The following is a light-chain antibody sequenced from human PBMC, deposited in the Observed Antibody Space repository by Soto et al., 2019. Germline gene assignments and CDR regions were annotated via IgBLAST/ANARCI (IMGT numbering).Light chain of an antibody. V-gene: IGKV3-15*01. Sequence: EIVMTQSPATLSVSPGERATLSCRASQSVSSNLAWYQQKPGQAPRLLIYGASTRATGIPARFSGSGSGTEFTLTISSLQSADVAVYYCQQYNNWPLWTFGQGTKVEIK. CDR3: QQYNNWPLWT. CDR2: GAS. J-gene: IGKJ1*01. CDR1: QSVSSN.